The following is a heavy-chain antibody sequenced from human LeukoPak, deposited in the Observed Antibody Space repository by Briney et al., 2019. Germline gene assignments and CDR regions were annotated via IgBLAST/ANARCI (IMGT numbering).Heavy chain of an antibody. CDR3: ARGGHGAADQ. J-gene: IGHJ5*02. V-gene: IGHV3-48*03. CDR1: GFTFSSYE. D-gene: IGHD1-26*01. Sequence: GGSLRLSCAASGFTFSSYEMNWVRQAPGKGLEWVSYISRSGRTIYDADSVKGRFTISRDNAKNLLYLQMNSLRAEDTAVYYCARGGHGAADQWGQGTLVTVSS. CDR2: ISRSGRTI.